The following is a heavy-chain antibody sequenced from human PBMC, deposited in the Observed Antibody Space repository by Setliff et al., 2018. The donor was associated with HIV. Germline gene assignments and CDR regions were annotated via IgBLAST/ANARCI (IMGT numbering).Heavy chain of an antibody. CDR1: GGSISSSSYY. Sequence: TLSLTCTVSGGSISSSSYYWGWIRQPPGKGLEWIGSIYYSGSTYYNPSLKSRVTISVDTSKNQFSLKLSSVTAADTAVYYCASAPGHSYGPLFDYWGQGTLVTVSS. V-gene: IGHV4-39*01. CDR3: ASAPGHSYGPLFDY. J-gene: IGHJ4*02. CDR2: IYYSGST. D-gene: IGHD5-18*01.